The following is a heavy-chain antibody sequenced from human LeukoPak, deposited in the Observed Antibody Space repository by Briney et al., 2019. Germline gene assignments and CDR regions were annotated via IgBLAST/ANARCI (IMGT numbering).Heavy chain of an antibody. CDR1: GGSISSYY. D-gene: IGHD3-22*01. V-gene: IGHV4-4*07. Sequence: SETLSLTCTVSGGSISSYYWSWIRQPAGEGLEWIGHIYSTGSTNYNPSLKSRVTISVDTSKNQFSLKLSSVTAADTAVYYCARDSDYYDSSGYYHNWFDPWGQGTLVTVSS. CDR2: IYSTGST. J-gene: IGHJ5*02. CDR3: ARDSDYYDSSGYYHNWFDP.